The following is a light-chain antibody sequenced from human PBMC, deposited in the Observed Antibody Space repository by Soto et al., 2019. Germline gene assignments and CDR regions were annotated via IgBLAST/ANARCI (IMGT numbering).Light chain of an antibody. CDR2: DVD. J-gene: IGLJ1*01. V-gene: IGLV2-11*01. CDR3: CSCGGRYSYV. CDR1: SSDVGAYNF. Sequence: QSVLTQPRSVSGSPGQSVTISCTGTSSDVGAYNFVSWHQQHPGKAPKLMIYDVDKRPSGVPDRFSGSKSVNTASLTISGVQAEDEGDYYCCSCGGRYSYVFGNGTKVTVL.